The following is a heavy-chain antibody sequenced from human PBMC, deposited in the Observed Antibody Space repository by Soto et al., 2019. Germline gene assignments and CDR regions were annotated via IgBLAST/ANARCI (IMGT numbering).Heavy chain of an antibody. Sequence: ASVKVSCKAHGYTFTDYDINWVRQAAGHAPEWRGWMNPNTRSTAYAQKLQGSLTLTRDTSMATAYMDLSSLTSDDTAVYYCPGGFSSYSDLWAQGTLVTVSS. CDR2: MNPNTRST. J-gene: IGHJ5*02. CDR1: GYTFTDYD. V-gene: IGHV1-8*01. D-gene: IGHD6-13*01. CDR3: PGGFSSYSDL.